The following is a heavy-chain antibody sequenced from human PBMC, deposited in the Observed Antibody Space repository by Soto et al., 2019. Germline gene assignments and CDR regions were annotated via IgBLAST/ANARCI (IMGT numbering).Heavy chain of an antibody. D-gene: IGHD5-12*01. CDR3: AKAQGVVTIKSNFDY. Sequence: EVELLESGGGLVQPGGSLRLSCVVSGLTFRSHAMYWVRQAPGQGLEWVAGISGGGYTAYYPDSVRGRFTISRDNSKNTVYLQIDNLRVDDTAVYYCAKAQGVVTIKSNFDYWGQGTLVTVST. J-gene: IGHJ4*02. CDR1: GLTFRSHA. V-gene: IGHV3-23*01. CDR2: ISGGGYTA.